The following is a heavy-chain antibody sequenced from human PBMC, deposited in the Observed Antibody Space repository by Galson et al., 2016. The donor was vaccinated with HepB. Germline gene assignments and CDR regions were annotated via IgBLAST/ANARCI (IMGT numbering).Heavy chain of an antibody. D-gene: IGHD2-21*01. CDR3: ARGNYSAFDI. CDR1: GFTFSSHP. V-gene: IGHV4-34*01. Sequence: LRLSCAGSGFTFSSHPMNWVRQAPGKGLEWIGEINHSGSTNYDPSLKSRVTISVDTSKNQFSLKLSSVTAADTAVYYCARGNYSAFDIWGQGTMVTVSS. J-gene: IGHJ3*02. CDR2: INHSGST.